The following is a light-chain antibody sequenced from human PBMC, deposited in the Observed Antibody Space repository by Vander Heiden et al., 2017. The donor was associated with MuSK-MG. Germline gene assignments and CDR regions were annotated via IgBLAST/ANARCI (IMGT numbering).Light chain of an antibody. J-gene: IGKJ1*01. CDR3: QKDNSYWT. V-gene: IGKV1-5*01. Sequence: DIQMTQSPSTLSASVGDRVTITCRASQSISSWLAWYQQKPGKAPKLLIYDASRWESGVPLRFSGSGSGTEFTLTISSLQPDDFANYYCQKDNSYWTFGQGTKVEIK. CDR1: QSISSW. CDR2: DAS.